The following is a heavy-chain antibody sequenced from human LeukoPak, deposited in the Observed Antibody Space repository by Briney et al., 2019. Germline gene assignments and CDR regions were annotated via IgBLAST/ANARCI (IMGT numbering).Heavy chain of an antibody. CDR3: ARSPAANTPFDYYLDS. D-gene: IGHD2-2*01. CDR2: IWYDGSNT. J-gene: IGHJ4*02. CDR1: GFTFSNYG. Sequence: PGGSLRLSCAASGFTFSNYGMHWVRQAPGKGLEWVAVIWYDGSNTYYTDSVKGRFTISRDNSKNTLFLQMNSLRAEDTAVYYCARSPAANTPFDYYLDSWGRGTLVAVSS. V-gene: IGHV3-33*01.